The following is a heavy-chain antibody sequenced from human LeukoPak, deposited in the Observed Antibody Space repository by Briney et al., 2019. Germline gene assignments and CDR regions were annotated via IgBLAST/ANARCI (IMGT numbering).Heavy chain of an antibody. J-gene: IGHJ4*02. Sequence: SVKVSCKASGGTFSSYAISWVRQAPGQGLEWMGGIIPIFGTANYAQKFLGRVTITADESTSTAYMELSSLRSDDTAVYYCARDSSGYSSGWYPDYWGQGTLVTVSS. CDR1: GGTFSSYA. CDR3: ARDSSGYSSGWYPDY. D-gene: IGHD6-19*01. V-gene: IGHV1-69*13. CDR2: IIPIFGTA.